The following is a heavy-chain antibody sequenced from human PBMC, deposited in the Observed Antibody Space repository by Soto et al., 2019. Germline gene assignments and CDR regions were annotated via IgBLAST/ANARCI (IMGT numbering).Heavy chain of an antibody. CDR1: GFTISSYA. Sequence: GGSLRLSCSVFGFTISSYAMHWVRQAPGKGLQYVSSISSNGGSTYYADPVKGRFTISRDNSKNTLYLQMSSLRVEDTAVYYCVKDRYVDYWGQGTLVTVSS. V-gene: IGHV3-64D*06. J-gene: IGHJ4*02. CDR2: ISSNGGST. CDR3: VKDRYVDY.